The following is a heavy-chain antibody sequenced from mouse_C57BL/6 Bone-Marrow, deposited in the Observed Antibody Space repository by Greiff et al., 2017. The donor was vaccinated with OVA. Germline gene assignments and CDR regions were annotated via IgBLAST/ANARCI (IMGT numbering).Heavy chain of an antibody. J-gene: IGHJ4*01. D-gene: IGHD1-1*01. CDR2: IDPSDSYT. CDR1: GYTFTSYW. V-gene: IGHV1-50*01. Sequence: QVQLQQPGAELVKPGASVKLSCTASGYTFTSYWMQWVKQRPGQGLEWIGEIDPSDSYTKYNQQFKGKAPLTVDTSSSTAYMQLSSLTSADSSVYNCARSWGTTRLGSMDYWGQGTSVTVSS. CDR3: ARSWGTTRLGSMDY.